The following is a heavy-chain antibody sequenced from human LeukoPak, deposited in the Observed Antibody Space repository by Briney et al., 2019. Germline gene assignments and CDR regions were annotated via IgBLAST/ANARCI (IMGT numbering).Heavy chain of an antibody. D-gene: IGHD2-21*02. Sequence: SETLSLACTVSGGSISSSSYYWGWIRQPPGKGLEWIGSIYYSGSTYYNPSLKSRVTISVDTSKNQFSLKLSSVTAADTAVYYCARGVEIPCGGDCNYFDYWGQGTLVTVSS. CDR3: ARGVEIPCGGDCNYFDY. V-gene: IGHV4-39*07. J-gene: IGHJ4*02. CDR1: GGSISSSSYY. CDR2: IYYSGST.